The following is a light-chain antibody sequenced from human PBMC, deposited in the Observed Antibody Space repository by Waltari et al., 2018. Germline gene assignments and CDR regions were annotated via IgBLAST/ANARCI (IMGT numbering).Light chain of an antibody. J-gene: IGLJ1*01. CDR3: QCYDSSLSAYV. CDR1: TSNIGAGSD. Sequence: VLTQPPSVSGAPGQTVTISCTGTTSNIGAGSDVQWYQQPTGTAPKLLIHGNYIRPSGVPDRCSGSKAATSASLVITGLQADDEADYYCQCYDSSLSAYVFGSGTHVTVL. V-gene: IGLV1-40*01. CDR2: GNY.